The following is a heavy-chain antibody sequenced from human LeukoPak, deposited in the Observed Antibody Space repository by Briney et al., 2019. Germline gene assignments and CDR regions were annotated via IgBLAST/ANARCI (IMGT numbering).Heavy chain of an antibody. CDR3: VREDILTGYFFFDY. CDR1: GFTFSTYT. J-gene: IGHJ4*02. D-gene: IGHD3-9*01. V-gene: IGHV3-21*01. CDR2: ISSSSTYK. Sequence: GGSLRLSCAASGFTFSTYTMNWVRQAPGKGLEWVSSISSSSTYKYYADTLKGRFTVSRDNAKNSLYLQMNSLRAEDTAVYYCVREDILTGYFFFDYWGQGTLVTVSS.